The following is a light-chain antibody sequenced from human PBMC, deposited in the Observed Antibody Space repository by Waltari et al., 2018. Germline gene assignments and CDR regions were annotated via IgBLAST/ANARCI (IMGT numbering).Light chain of an antibody. CDR1: SGHSTNV. J-gene: IGLJ3*02. CDR2: VNSDGSH. V-gene: IGLV4-69*01. Sequence: QLVLTQSPSASASLGASVKLTCTLSSGHSTNVIAWLQKRPERGPRYLMKVNSDGSHNKGDEFPARFSGSSSGAERCLTISSLQSEDDADYYCQTGGHGTWVFGGGTKLTVL. CDR3: QTGGHGTWV.